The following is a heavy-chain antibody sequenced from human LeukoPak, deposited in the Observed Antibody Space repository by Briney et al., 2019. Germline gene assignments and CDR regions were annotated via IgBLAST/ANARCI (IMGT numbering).Heavy chain of an antibody. D-gene: IGHD1-26*01. Sequence: PGRSLRLSCAASGFTFSRYAMHWVRQAPGKGLKWVAVISYDGSNKYYADSVKGRFTISRDNSKNTLYLQMNSLRAEDAALYYCARPSEPYSGNYYGGMGVWGHGTTVTVSS. V-gene: IGHV3-30-3*01. CDR3: ARPSEPYSGNYYGGMGV. J-gene: IGHJ6*02. CDR2: ISYDGSNK. CDR1: GFTFSRYA.